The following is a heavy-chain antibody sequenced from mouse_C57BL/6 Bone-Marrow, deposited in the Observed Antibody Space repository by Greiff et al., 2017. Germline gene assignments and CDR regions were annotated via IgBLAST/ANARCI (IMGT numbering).Heavy chain of an antibody. J-gene: IGHJ2*01. CDR1: GVSLSTFGMG. CDR2: IWWDDDK. Sequence: QVTLKVSGPGIFQPSQTLSLTCSFSGVSLSTFGMGVGWIRQPSGKGLEWRAHIWWDDDKYYNPALKSRLTISKDTSKNQVLLKIANVDTADTATYYCARIAGYYLYYFDYWGQGTTLTVSS. V-gene: IGHV8-8*01. CDR3: ARIAGYYLYYFDY. D-gene: IGHD2-3*01.